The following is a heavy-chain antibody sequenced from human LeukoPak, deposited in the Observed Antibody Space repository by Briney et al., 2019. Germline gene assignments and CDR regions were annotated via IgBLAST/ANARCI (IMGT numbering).Heavy chain of an antibody. D-gene: IGHD3-3*01. V-gene: IGHV1-18*01. Sequence: GSVKVSCKASGYTFTSYGISWVRQAPGQGLEWMGWISAYNGNTNYAQKLQGRVTVTTDTSTSTAYMELRSLRSDDTAVYYCARDYDFWSGSIPYYYYYGMDVWGQGTTVTVSS. CDR1: GYTFTSYG. J-gene: IGHJ6*02. CDR2: ISAYNGNT. CDR3: ARDYDFWSGSIPYYYYYGMDV.